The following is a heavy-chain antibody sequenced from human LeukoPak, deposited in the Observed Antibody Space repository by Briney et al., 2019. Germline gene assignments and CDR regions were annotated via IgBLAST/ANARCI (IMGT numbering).Heavy chain of an antibody. CDR2: IWYDGRTK. CDR3: AREWGRIAVAGGPGY. D-gene: IGHD6-19*01. CDR1: GFIFSNYG. J-gene: IGHJ4*02. Sequence: GGSLRLSCEVSGFIFSNYGMHWVRQAPGKGLEWVALIWYDGRTKFHADSVRGRFTISRDNSANTLYLQMSSLRVENTAVYYCAREWGRIAVAGGPGYWGQGALVTVSS. V-gene: IGHV3-33*01.